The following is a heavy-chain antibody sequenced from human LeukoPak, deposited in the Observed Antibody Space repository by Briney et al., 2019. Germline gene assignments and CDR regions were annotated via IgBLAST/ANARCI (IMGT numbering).Heavy chain of an antibody. CDR2: VYSGDRT. CDR1: GFTVNSNY. Sequence: GGSLRLSCAASGFTVNSNYMNWVRQAPGKGLEWVSVVYSGDRTYYADSVKGRFTISRDDSTNTLYLLMNSLRAGDTAVYYCARGYLIDYWGQGTLVTVSS. CDR3: ARGYLIDY. D-gene: IGHD1-26*01. V-gene: IGHV3-66*01. J-gene: IGHJ4*02.